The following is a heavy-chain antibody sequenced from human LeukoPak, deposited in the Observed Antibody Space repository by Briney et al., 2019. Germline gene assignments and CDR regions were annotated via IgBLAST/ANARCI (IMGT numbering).Heavy chain of an antibody. CDR1: GFTFSSYS. V-gene: IGHV3-21*01. D-gene: IGHD6-6*01. Sequence: GGSLRLSCAASGFTFSSYSMNWVRQAPAKGLEWVSSISSSSSYIYYADSVKGRFTISRDNAKNSLYLQMNSLRAEDTAVYYCATGRYSSSPLDYWGQGTLVTVSS. CDR3: ATGRYSSSPLDY. J-gene: IGHJ4*02. CDR2: ISSSSSYI.